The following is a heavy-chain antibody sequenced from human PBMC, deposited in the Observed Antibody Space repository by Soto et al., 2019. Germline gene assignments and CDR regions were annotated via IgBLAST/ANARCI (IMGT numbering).Heavy chain of an antibody. D-gene: IGHD6-13*01. Sequence: EVHLVESGGGLVQPGGSLRLSCAASGFTFSSYSLNWVRQAPGKGLEWVSYITSSGTTVYYADSVRGRLTISRDNAKNSLYLQMNSMRDDDTVVYYCARGSSNWAYYFDFWGQGTLVTVSS. CDR1: GFTFSSYS. CDR3: ARGSSNWAYYFDF. CDR2: ITSSGTTV. V-gene: IGHV3-48*02. J-gene: IGHJ4*02.